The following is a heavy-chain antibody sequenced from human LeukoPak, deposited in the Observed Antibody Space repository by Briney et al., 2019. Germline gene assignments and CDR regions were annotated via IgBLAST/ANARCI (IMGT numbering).Heavy chain of an antibody. D-gene: IGHD3-10*01. V-gene: IGHV1-18*01. J-gene: IGHJ4*02. CDR3: AREKGPITMVRGVISYYFDY. CDR2: ISAYNGNT. CDR1: GYTFTSYG. Sequence: ASVKVSCKASGYTFTSYGISWVRQAPGQGLEWMGWISAYNGNTNYAQKLQGRVTMTTDTSTSTAYMELRSLRSEDTAVYYCAREKGPITMVRGVISYYFDYWGQGTLVTVSS.